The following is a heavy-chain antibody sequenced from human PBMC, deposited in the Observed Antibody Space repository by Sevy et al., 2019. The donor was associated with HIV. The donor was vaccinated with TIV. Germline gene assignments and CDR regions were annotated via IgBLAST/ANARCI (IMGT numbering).Heavy chain of an antibody. D-gene: IGHD2-15*01. CDR1: GFTFSSYA. V-gene: IGHV3-74*01. CDR2: INSDGSST. CDR3: ARAAGSGGSCSDY. Sequence: GGSLRLSCAASGFTFSSYAMSWVRQAPGKGLEWVSRINSDGSSTSYADSVKGRFTISRDNAKNTLYLQMNSLRAEDTAVYYCARAAGSGGSCSDYWGQGTLVTVSS. J-gene: IGHJ4*02.